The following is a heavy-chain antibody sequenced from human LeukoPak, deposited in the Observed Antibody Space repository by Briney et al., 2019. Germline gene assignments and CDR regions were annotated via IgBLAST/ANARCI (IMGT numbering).Heavy chain of an antibody. CDR1: GYTFTGYY. CDR3: ARDPPGVRYGRPIFDF. Sequence: ASVKVSCKASGYTFTGYYIHWVRQAPGQGLEWMGWINPHSGGTNYAQKFQGRVTMTRDKSISTAYMELYSLRSDDTAVYYCARDPPGVRYGRPIFDFWGQGTLVTVSS. D-gene: IGHD2-8*01. CDR2: INPHSGGT. J-gene: IGHJ4*02. V-gene: IGHV1-2*02.